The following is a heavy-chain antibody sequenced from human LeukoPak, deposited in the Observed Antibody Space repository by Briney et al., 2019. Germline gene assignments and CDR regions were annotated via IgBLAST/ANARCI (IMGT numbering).Heavy chain of an antibody. Sequence: GGSLRLSCAASGFTFSSYAMSWVRQAPGKGLEWVSAISGSGGSTYYADSVKGRFTTSRDNSKNTLYLQMNSLRAEDTAVYYCASCSSTSCYAGFDYWGQGTLVTVSS. CDR2: ISGSGGST. V-gene: IGHV3-23*01. J-gene: IGHJ4*02. D-gene: IGHD2-2*01. CDR3: ASCSSTSCYAGFDY. CDR1: GFTFSSYA.